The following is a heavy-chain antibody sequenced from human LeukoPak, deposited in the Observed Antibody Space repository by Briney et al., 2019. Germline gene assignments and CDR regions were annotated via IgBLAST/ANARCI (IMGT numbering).Heavy chain of an antibody. CDR3: ARAHYDILTGYDDAFDI. CDR2: MNPNSGNT. Sequence: GASVKVSCKASGYTFTSYDINWVRQATGQGLEWMGWMNPNSGNTGYAQKFQGRVTMTRNTSISTACMELSSLRSEDTAVYYCARAHYDILTGYDDAFDIWGQGTMVTVSS. V-gene: IGHV1-8*01. J-gene: IGHJ3*02. D-gene: IGHD3-9*01. CDR1: GYTFTSYD.